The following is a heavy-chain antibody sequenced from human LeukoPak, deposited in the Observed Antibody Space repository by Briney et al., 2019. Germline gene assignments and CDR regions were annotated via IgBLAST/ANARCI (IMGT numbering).Heavy chain of an antibody. Sequence: PGGSLRLSCAASGFTFSSYEMNWVRQAPGKGLEWIGYIRYSGSANYNPSLRSRVTISIDTSKSQFSLKLSSVTAADTAVYHCARLVYDSRGYYFDYWGQGTLVTVSS. J-gene: IGHJ4*02. CDR3: ARLVYDSRGYYFDY. V-gene: IGHV4-59*08. D-gene: IGHD3-22*01. CDR2: IRYSGSA. CDR1: GFTFSSYE.